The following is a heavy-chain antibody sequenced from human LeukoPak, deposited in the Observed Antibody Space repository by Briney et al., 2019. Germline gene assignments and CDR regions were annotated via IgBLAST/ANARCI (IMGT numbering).Heavy chain of an antibody. J-gene: IGHJ4*02. CDR2: ISSSSSYI. CDR1: GFTFSSYS. D-gene: IGHD3-10*01. V-gene: IGHV3-21*01. Sequence: GGSLRLSCSASGFTFSSYSMNWVRQAPGKGLEWVSSISSSSSYIYYADSVKGRFTISRDNAKNSLYLQMNSLRAEDTAVYYCARIRGGRYFDYWGQGTLVTVSS. CDR3: ARIRGGRYFDY.